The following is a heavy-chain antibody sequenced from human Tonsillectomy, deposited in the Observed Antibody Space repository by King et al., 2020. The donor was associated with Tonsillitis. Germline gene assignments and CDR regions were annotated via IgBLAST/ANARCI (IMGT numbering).Heavy chain of an antibody. CDR1: GFTFSSYW. J-gene: IGHJ3*02. CDR2: IKQDGGEK. V-gene: IGHV3-7*01. CDR3: ARELVTKDAFDI. D-gene: IGHD2-21*02. Sequence: VQLVESGGGLVQPGGSLRLSCAVSGFTFSSYWMNWVRQAPGKGLEWVANIKQDGGEKYYVDSVRGRFTISRDNAMNSLYLQINSLRAEDTALYYCARELVTKDAFDIWGQGTMVTVSS.